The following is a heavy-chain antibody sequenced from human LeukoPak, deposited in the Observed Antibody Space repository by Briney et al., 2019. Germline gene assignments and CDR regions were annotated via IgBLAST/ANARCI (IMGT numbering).Heavy chain of an antibody. CDR1: GGSISSSTYY. CDR3: AREYSSGWYGGLDY. J-gene: IGHJ4*02. D-gene: IGHD6-19*01. V-gene: IGHV4-39*02. CDR2: IYYSGST. Sequence: SETLSLTCTVSGGSISSSTYYWGWIRQPPGKGLEWIGSIYYSGSTYYNPSLKSRVTISVDTSKNQLSLKLSSVTAADTAVYYCAREYSSGWYGGLDYWGQGTLVTVSS.